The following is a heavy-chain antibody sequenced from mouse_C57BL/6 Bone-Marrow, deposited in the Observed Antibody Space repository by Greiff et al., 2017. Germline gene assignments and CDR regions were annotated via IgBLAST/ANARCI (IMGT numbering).Heavy chain of an antibody. J-gene: IGHJ2*01. V-gene: IGHV3-6*01. Sequence: ESGPGLVKPSQSLSLTCSVTGYSITRGYYWNWIRQFPGNKLEWLGHISYDGRTHSNPSPKNSISITRDTSKNQFFLKLNSVTTEDTATYYCARWVTTVVGGGYWGQGTTLTVSS. CDR1: GYSITRGYY. D-gene: IGHD1-1*01. CDR2: ISYDGRT. CDR3: ARWVTTVVGGGY.